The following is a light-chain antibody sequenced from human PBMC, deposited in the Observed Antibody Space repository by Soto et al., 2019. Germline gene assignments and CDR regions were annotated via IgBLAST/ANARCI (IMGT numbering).Light chain of an antibody. Sequence: AIRMTQSPYSLSASTGDRVTLTCRASQGISSYFPWYKQKPEKAPKLLIYAASTLQSGVQSRFSGSGSGTEFTNTISCLQSEDFETYYWQQYYSYPWTFGQGTMVEIK. J-gene: IGKJ1*01. CDR3: QQYYSYPWT. CDR1: QGISSY. V-gene: IGKV1-8*01. CDR2: AAS.